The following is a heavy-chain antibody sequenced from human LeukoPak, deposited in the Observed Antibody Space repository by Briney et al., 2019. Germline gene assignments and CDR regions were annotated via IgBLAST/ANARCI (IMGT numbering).Heavy chain of an antibody. J-gene: IGHJ4*02. CDR3: ARVPGYCSSTSCHSSDY. CDR1: GDSVSSNSAA. CDR2: TYYRSKWYN. Sequence: SQTLSLTCAISGDSVSSNSAAWNWIRQSPSRGLEWLGRTYYRSKWYNDYAVSVKSRITINPDTSKNQFSLQLNSVTPEDTTVYYCARVPGYCSSTSCHSSDYWGQGTLVTVSS. V-gene: IGHV6-1*01. D-gene: IGHD2-2*01.